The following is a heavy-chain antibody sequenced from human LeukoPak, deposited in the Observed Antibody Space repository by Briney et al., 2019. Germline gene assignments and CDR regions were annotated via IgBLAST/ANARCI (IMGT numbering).Heavy chain of an antibody. V-gene: IGHV3-9*01. J-gene: IGHJ4*02. D-gene: IGHD6-19*01. Sequence: GGSLRLSCAASGFTFDDYAMHWVRQAPGKGLEWVSGISWNSGSIGYADSVKGRFTISRDNAKNSLYPQMNSLRAEDTALYYCAKEVLAVAGFDYWGQGTLVTVSS. CDR1: GFTFDDYA. CDR2: ISWNSGSI. CDR3: AKEVLAVAGFDY.